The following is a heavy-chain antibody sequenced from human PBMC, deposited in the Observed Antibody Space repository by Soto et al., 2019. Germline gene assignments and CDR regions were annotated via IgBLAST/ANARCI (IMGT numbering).Heavy chain of an antibody. Sequence: KPSETLSLTCAVYGGSFSGYYWSWIRQPPGKGLEWIGEINHSGSTNYNPSLKSRVTISVDTSKNQFSLKLSSVTAADTAVYYCASKGELLLSYFDYYGMDVWGQGTTVTVSS. CDR1: GGSFSGYY. J-gene: IGHJ6*02. V-gene: IGHV4-34*01. CDR2: INHSGST. D-gene: IGHD1-26*01. CDR3: ASKGELLLSYFDYYGMDV.